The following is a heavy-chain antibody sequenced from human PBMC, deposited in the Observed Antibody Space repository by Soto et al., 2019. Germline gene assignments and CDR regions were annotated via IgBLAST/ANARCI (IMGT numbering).Heavy chain of an antibody. CDR1: GYTFTGYY. J-gene: IGHJ5*02. CDR2: INPNSGGT. D-gene: IGHD3-10*01. V-gene: IGHV1-2*04. Sequence: ASVKVSCKASGYTFTGYYMHWVRQAPGQGLEWMGWINPNSGGTNYAQKFQGWVTMTRDTSISTAYMELSRLRSDDTAVYYCASAPYYAKEGLSGWFDPWGQGTLVTVSS. CDR3: ASAPYYAKEGLSGWFDP.